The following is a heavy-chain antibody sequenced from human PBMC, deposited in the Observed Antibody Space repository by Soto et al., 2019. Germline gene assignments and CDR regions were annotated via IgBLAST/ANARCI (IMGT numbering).Heavy chain of an antibody. Sequence: SGPTLVNPTQTLTLTCTFSGFSLSTSGMCVSWIRQPPGKALEWLARIDWDDDKYYSTSLKTRLTISKDTSKNQVVLTMTNMEPVDTATYYCTRHKSPVSSFDPWGQGTLVTVSS. CDR2: IDWDDDK. CDR1: GFSLSTSGMC. CDR3: TRHKSPVSSFDP. J-gene: IGHJ5*02. D-gene: IGHD1-26*01. V-gene: IGHV2-70*11.